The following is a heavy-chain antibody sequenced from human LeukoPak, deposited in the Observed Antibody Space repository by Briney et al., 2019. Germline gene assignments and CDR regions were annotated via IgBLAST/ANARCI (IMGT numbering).Heavy chain of an antibody. J-gene: IGHJ4*02. CDR3: AREPAVAGRDY. Sequence: GASVKVSCKASGYTFTSYGISWVRQAPGQGLEWMGWINTNTGNPTYAQGFTGRFVFSLDTSVSTAYLQISSLKAEDTAVYYCAREPAVAGRDYWGQGTLVTVSS. CDR2: INTNTGNP. V-gene: IGHV7-4-1*02. D-gene: IGHD6-19*01. CDR1: GYTFTSYG.